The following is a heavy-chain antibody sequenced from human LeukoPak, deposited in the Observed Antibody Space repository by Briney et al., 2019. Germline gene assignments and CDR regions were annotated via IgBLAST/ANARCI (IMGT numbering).Heavy chain of an antibody. Sequence: SETLSLTCSVSGGSISSYYWSWIRQPPGKGLGWVGYIYYSGSTNSNPSLKSRVTISVDTSKNQFSLKLSSVTAADTAVYYCARDDGDYSFDYWGQGTLVTVSS. V-gene: IGHV4-59*01. CDR3: ARDDGDYSFDY. J-gene: IGHJ4*02. CDR1: GGSISSYY. CDR2: IYYSGST. D-gene: IGHD4-17*01.